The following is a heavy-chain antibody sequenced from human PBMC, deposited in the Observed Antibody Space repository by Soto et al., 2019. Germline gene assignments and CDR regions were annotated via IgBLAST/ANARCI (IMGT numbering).Heavy chain of an antibody. Sequence: SETLSLTCAVYGGSFSGYYWSWIRQSPGKGLEWIGEINHGGSSNFNPSLKSRLTISVDTSKNQFSLKLSSVTAADAAVYYCARATYYDSSGYYLGLAYWGQGTLVTVSS. V-gene: IGHV4-34*01. J-gene: IGHJ4*02. CDR1: GGSFSGYY. CDR3: ARATYYDSSGYYLGLAY. CDR2: INHGGSS. D-gene: IGHD3-22*01.